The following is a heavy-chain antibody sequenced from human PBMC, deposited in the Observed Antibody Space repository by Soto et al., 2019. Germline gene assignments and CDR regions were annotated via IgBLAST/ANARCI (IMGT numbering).Heavy chain of an antibody. Sequence: SETLSLTCTVSGGSISSYYWSWIRQPPGKGLEWVGYIHYSGSTNYNPSLKSRVTISVDTSKNQFSLKLSSVTAADTAVYYCARYYGGYSDYWGQGTLVTVSS. V-gene: IGHV4-59*08. J-gene: IGHJ4*02. CDR3: ARYYGGYSDY. CDR1: GGSISSYY. D-gene: IGHD2-21*01. CDR2: IHYSGST.